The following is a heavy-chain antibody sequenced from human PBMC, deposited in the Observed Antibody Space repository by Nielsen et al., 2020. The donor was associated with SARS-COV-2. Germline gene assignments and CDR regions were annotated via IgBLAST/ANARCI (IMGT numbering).Heavy chain of an antibody. J-gene: IGHJ3*02. CDR2: ITVIGCGAT. Sequence: GESLKISCAASGFTFNSYSMSWVRQAPGKGLEWVSGITVIGCGATYYADSVNRRFTIFRDNSKNTLYLQMDSLRDEDTAMYYCTRASSTSYNAAFDMWGQGTMVTVSS. V-gene: IGHV3-23*01. D-gene: IGHD1-1*01. CDR1: GFTFNSYS. CDR3: TRASSTSYNAAFDM.